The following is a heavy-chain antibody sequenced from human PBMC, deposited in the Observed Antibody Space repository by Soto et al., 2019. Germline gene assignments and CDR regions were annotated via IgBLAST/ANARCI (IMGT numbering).Heavy chain of an antibody. CDR2: INPNSGGT. D-gene: IGHD6-13*01. J-gene: IGHJ4*02. CDR3: AREGGDSSSWYNPGDY. V-gene: IGHV1-2*02. CDR1: GYTFTGYY. Sequence: ASVMVSCKASGYTFTGYYMQWVRQAAGQGLEWMGWINPNSGGTNYAQKFQGRVTMTRDTSISTAYMELGRLRSDDTAVYYCAREGGDSSSWYNPGDYWGQGTLVTVSS.